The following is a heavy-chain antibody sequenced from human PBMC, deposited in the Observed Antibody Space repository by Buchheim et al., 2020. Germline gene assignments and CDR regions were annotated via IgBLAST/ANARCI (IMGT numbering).Heavy chain of an antibody. CDR1: GGSFSGYY. D-gene: IGHD3-9*01. J-gene: IGHJ6*02. Sequence: QVQLQQWGAGLLKPSETLSLTCAVYGGSFSGYYWRWIRQPPGKGLEWIGEINHSGSTNYNPSLKSRVTIFVDTSHNQFFLKLSSVTAADTAVYYCARDRAGDYDNMTGTYFYGMDVGGQGTT. CDR2: INHSGST. CDR3: ARDRAGDYDNMTGTYFYGMDV. V-gene: IGHV4-34*01.